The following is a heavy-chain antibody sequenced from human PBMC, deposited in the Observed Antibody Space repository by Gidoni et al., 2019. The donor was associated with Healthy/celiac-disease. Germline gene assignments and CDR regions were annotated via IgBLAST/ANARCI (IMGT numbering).Heavy chain of an antibody. CDR1: GGTSSSDG. CDR3: ARDRGPDYGDFPPLNDAFDI. CDR2: IWYDGSNK. V-gene: IGHV3-33*01. J-gene: IGHJ3*02. Sequence: QVQLVESGGGVGQPGRSMRLSGAAAGGTSSSDGMHWVRQAPGKGLEWLAVIWYDGSNKYYADSVKGRFTISRDNSKNTLYLQMNSLRAEDTAVYYCARDRGPDYGDFPPLNDAFDIWGQGTMVTVSS. D-gene: IGHD4-17*01.